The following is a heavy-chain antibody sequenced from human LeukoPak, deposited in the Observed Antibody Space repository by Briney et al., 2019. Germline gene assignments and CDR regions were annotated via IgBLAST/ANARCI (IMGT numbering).Heavy chain of an antibody. CDR3: ARDAPYSSSWAIDY. Sequence: PGGSLRLSCAASGFTFSSYWMSWVRQAPGKGLEWVANIKQDRSEKYYVDSVKGRFTISRDNAKNSLYLQMNSLRAEDTAVYYCARDAPYSSSWAIDYWGQGTLVTVSS. CDR2: IKQDRSEK. J-gene: IGHJ4*02. D-gene: IGHD6-13*01. CDR1: GFTFSSYW. V-gene: IGHV3-7*01.